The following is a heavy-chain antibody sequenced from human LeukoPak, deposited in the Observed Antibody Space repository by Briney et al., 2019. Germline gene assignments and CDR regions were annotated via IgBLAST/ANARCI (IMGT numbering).Heavy chain of an antibody. Sequence: GGSLRLSCAASGFTFSTYSMNWVRQAPGKGLEWVSSMSSLSRYIYYADSVKGRFTISRDDAKNSLYLQMNSLRAEDTAVYYCASLQNVPSYYYYYVMDVWGQGTTVTVSS. CDR1: GFTFSTYS. CDR3: ASLQNVPSYYYYYVMDV. V-gene: IGHV3-21*01. D-gene: IGHD2/OR15-2a*01. J-gene: IGHJ6*02. CDR2: MSSLSRYI.